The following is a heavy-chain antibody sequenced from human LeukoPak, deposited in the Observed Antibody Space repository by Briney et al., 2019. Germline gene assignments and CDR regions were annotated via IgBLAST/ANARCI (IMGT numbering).Heavy chain of an antibody. D-gene: IGHD6-13*01. CDR2: INWNGGST. J-gene: IGHJ4*02. Sequence: GGSLRLSCAASGFTFDDYGMSWVRQAPGKGLEWVSGINWNGGSTGYADSVKGRFTISRDNAKNSLYLQMNSLRAEDTAVYYCARYEWGWYSSSFYYFDYWGQGTLVTVSS. CDR3: ARYEWGWYSSSFYYFDY. V-gene: IGHV3-20*04. CDR1: GFTFDDYG.